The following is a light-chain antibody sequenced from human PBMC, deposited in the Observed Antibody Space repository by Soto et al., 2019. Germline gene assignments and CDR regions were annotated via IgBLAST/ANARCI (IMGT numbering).Light chain of an antibody. CDR1: SGDVGGNNY. CDR3: SSYTSTSTYV. J-gene: IGLJ1*01. Sequence: QSVLTQPASVSGSPGQSITISCTGTSGDVGGNNYVSWYQQHPGKAPKLMIYDVTNRPSGVSNRFSGSKSGNTASLTISGLQDEDEADYHCSSYTSTSTYVFGTGTKVTVL. V-gene: IGLV2-14*01. CDR2: DVT.